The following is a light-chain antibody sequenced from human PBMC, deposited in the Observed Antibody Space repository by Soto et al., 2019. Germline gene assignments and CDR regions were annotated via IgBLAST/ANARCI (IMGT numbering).Light chain of an antibody. Sequence: QSVLTQPPSASWSPRQSVTISCTGTSSDVGGYEYVSWYQQHPGRAPKLIIYEVTKRPSGVPDRFSGSKSGNTASLTVSGLQAEDEADYYCTSYAGNNDYVVFGGGTKLTVL. CDR3: TSYAGNNDYVV. CDR1: SSDVGGYEY. V-gene: IGLV2-8*01. J-gene: IGLJ2*01. CDR2: EVT.